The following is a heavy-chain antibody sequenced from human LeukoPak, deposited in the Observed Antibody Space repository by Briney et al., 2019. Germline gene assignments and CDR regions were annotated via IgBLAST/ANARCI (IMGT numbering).Heavy chain of an antibody. V-gene: IGHV4-59*01. CDR1: GGSLSNYY. CDR3: ARGTLLRGVIRDYYYYGMDV. J-gene: IGHJ6*04. Sequence: SETLSLTCAVYGGSLSNYYWNWIRQPPGKGLEWIGYIFDSGNTNYNPSLKSRGTISVDTSKKQFSLKLTSVTAADTAIYYCARGTLLRGVIRDYYYYGMDVWGKGTTVTVSS. CDR2: IFDSGNT. D-gene: IGHD3-10*01.